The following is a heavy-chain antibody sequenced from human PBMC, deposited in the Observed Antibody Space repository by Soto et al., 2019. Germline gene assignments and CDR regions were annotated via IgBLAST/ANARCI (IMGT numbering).Heavy chain of an antibody. D-gene: IGHD5-12*01. J-gene: IGHJ4*02. V-gene: IGHV1-69*01. CDR3: AIGSTDSGEFDH. Sequence: QVQLVQSGAEVKKPGSSVKVSCKASGGTLSSYAVTWVRQAPGQGLEWMGGFVPIVGRADYAQNLQGRVTIIADESTNTGYMELSGLISEDTAVYYCAIGSTDSGEFDHWGQGTLSTVSS. CDR2: FVPIVGRA. CDR1: GGTLSSYA.